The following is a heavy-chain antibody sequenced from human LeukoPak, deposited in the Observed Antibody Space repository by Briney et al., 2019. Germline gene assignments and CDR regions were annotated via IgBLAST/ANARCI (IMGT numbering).Heavy chain of an antibody. Sequence: GGSLRLSCAASGFTFDDYGMSWVRQAPGKGLEWVSGINWNGGSTGYADSVKGRFTISRDNAKNSLYLQMNSLRAEDTALYYCARGMYSGSYGAFDIWGQGTMVTVSS. CDR2: INWNGGST. CDR3: ARGMYSGSYGAFDI. J-gene: IGHJ3*02. V-gene: IGHV3-20*04. D-gene: IGHD1-26*01. CDR1: GFTFDDYG.